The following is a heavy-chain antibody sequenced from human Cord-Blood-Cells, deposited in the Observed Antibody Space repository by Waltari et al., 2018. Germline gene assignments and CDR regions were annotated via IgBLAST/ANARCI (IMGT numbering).Heavy chain of an antibody. CDR1: GGSFSGYY. CDR2: INHSGST. CDR3: ARGGYYYGSGKDGYYFDY. D-gene: IGHD3-10*01. V-gene: IGHV4-34*01. J-gene: IGHJ4*02. Sequence: QVQLQQWGAGLLKPSETLSLTCAVYGGSFSGYYWSWIRQPPGKGLEWIGEINHSGSTNYNPSRKSRVTISVDTSKNQFSLKLSSVTAADTAVYYCARGGYYYGSGKDGYYFDYWGQGTLVTVSS.